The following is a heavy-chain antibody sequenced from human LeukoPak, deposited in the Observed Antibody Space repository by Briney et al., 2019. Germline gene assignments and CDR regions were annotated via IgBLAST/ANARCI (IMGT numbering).Heavy chain of an antibody. J-gene: IGHJ4*02. CDR2: IYYSGST. V-gene: IGHV4-59*08. CDR1: GGSISSYY. Sequence: SETLSLTCTVSGGSISSYYWSWIRQPPGKGLEWIGYIYYSGSTNYNPSLKSRVTISVDTSKNQFSLKLSSVTAADTAVYYCASLNDYSNSNFDYWGQGTLVTVSS. CDR3: ASLNDYSNSNFDY. D-gene: IGHD4-11*01.